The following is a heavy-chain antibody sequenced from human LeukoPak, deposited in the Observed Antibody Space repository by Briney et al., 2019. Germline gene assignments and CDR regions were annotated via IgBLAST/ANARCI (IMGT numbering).Heavy chain of an antibody. CDR1: GGSISSYY. V-gene: IGHV4-4*07. Sequence: SETLSLTCTVSGGSISSYYWSWIRQPAGKGLEWIGRIYTSGSTNYNPSLKSRVTISVDTSKNQFSLKLSSVTAADTAVYYCARGIAVAALNWFDPWGQGTLVTVSS. J-gene: IGHJ5*02. CDR3: ARGIAVAALNWFDP. D-gene: IGHD6-19*01. CDR2: IYTSGST.